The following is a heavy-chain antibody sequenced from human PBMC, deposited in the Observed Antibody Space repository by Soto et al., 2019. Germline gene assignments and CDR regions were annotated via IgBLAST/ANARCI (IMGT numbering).Heavy chain of an antibody. J-gene: IGHJ4*02. V-gene: IGHV1-69*13. CDR3: AKEAGDH. CDR1: GGNFNTYA. D-gene: IGHD3-10*01. Sequence: SVKVSCKTSGGNFNTYALTWVRQAPGQGLEWIGGIIPMFDIKNVAQRFQGRVTLNADDSMTTAYMEMTSLRSDDTAVYYCAKEAGDHWGQGTLVTVSS. CDR2: IIPMFDIK.